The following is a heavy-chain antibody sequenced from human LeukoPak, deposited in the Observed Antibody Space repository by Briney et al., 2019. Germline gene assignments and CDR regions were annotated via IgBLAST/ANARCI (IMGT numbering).Heavy chain of an antibody. CDR2: ISSSSSTI. CDR1: GFTFSDYY. V-gene: IGHV3-11*04. J-gene: IGHJ4*02. D-gene: IGHD2-2*02. Sequence: GGSLRLSWAASGFTFSDYYMSWIRQAPGKGLEWVSYISSSSSTIYYADSVKGRFTISRDNAKNSLYLQMNSLRAEDTAVYYCARGGYCSSTSCYTVDYLFDYWGQGTLVTVSS. CDR3: ARGGYCSSTSCYTVDYLFDY.